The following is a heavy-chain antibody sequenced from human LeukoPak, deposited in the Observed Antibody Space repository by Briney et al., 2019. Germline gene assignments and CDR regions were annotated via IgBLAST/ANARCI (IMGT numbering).Heavy chain of an antibody. V-gene: IGHV3-23*01. Sequence: GGSLRLSCAASGFTFSSYAMSWVRQASGKGLEWVSAISGSGGSTYYADSVKGRFTISRDNSKNTLYLQMNSLRAEDTAVYYCAIAPGVTIFGVAPFDYWGQGTLVTVSS. CDR2: ISGSGGST. D-gene: IGHD3-3*01. CDR1: GFTFSSYA. CDR3: AIAPGVTIFGVAPFDY. J-gene: IGHJ4*02.